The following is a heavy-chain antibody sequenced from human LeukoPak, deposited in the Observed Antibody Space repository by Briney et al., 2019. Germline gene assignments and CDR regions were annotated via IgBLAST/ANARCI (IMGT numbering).Heavy chain of an antibody. CDR1: GYTLTELS. CDR2: FDPEDGET. V-gene: IGHV1-24*01. Sequence: ASVKVSCKVSGYTLTELSMHWVRQAPGKGLEWMGGFDPEDGETIYAQKFQGRVTMTEDTSTDTAYMELSSPRSEDTAVYYCAKYSDYYDSSGPNFQHWGQGTLVTVSS. J-gene: IGHJ1*01. D-gene: IGHD3-22*01. CDR3: AKYSDYYDSSGPNFQH.